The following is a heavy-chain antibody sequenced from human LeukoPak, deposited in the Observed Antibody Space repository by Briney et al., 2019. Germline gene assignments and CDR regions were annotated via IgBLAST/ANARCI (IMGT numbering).Heavy chain of an antibody. V-gene: IGHV4-39*01. D-gene: IGHD6-13*01. Sequence: SETLSLTCTASGGSISSSSYYWGWIRQPPGKGLEWIGSIYYSGSTYYNPSLKSRVTISVDTSKNQFSLKLSSVTAADTAVYCCASLLIAAAGEFDYWGQGTLVTVSS. CDR1: GGSISSSSYY. CDR2: IYYSGST. CDR3: ASLLIAAAGEFDY. J-gene: IGHJ4*02.